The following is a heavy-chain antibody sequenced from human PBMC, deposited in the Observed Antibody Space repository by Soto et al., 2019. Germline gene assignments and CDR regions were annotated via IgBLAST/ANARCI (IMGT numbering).Heavy chain of an antibody. Sequence: ASVKVSCKASGYIFINYYIHWVRQAPGQGLEWIGIINPNGGSTNYAQKFRGRVTMARDTSTSTVYMDLSSLRSDDTAVYYCARAFTNIVLMVYAPVHFDYCGQGTLVTVSS. J-gene: IGHJ4*02. CDR2: INPNGGST. V-gene: IGHV1-46*01. CDR3: ARAFTNIVLMVYAPVHFDY. CDR1: GYIFINYY. D-gene: IGHD2-8*01.